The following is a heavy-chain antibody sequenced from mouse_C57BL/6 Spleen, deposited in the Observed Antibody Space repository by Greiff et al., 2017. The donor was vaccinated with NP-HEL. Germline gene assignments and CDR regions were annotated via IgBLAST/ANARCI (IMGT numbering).Heavy chain of an antibody. CDR2: IDPSDSYT. D-gene: IGHD1-1*01. CDR3: ASGYYYAPYAMDY. V-gene: IGHV1-50*01. J-gene: IGHJ4*01. Sequence: QVQLQQPGAELVKPGASVKLSCKASGYTFTSYWMQWVKQRPGQGLEWIGEIDPSDSYTNYNQKFKGKATLTVDTSSSTAYMQLSSLTSEDSAVYYWASGYYYAPYAMDYWGQGTSVTVSS. CDR1: GYTFTSYW.